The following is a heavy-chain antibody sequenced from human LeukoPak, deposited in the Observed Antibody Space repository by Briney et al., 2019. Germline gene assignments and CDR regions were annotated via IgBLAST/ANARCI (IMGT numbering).Heavy chain of an antibody. CDR2: MNPKRGYT. Sequence: ASLRVSSKASGYTFTIYDINSVRQATGEGLEWMGWMNPKRGYTGHVQRFQGRVTITRDTSISTVYMELSSLRSEDTAVYFCARVDGSPDYWGQGTLVTVSS. CDR1: GYTFTIYD. V-gene: IGHV1-8*03. J-gene: IGHJ4*02. D-gene: IGHD2-15*01. CDR3: ARVDGSPDY.